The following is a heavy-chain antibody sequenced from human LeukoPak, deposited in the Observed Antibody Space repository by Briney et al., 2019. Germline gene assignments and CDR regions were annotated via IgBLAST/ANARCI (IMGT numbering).Heavy chain of an antibody. D-gene: IGHD2-15*01. CDR1: GFTFSGSA. CDR3: TRFTRYCSGGSCPFGMDV. V-gene: IGHV3-73*01. J-gene: IGHJ6*02. CDR2: IRSKANSYAT. Sequence: PGGSLRLSCAASGFTFSGSAMHWVRQASGKGLEWVGHIRSKANSYATAYAASVKGRFTISRDDSKNTAYLQMNSLKTEDTAVYYCTRFTRYCSGGSCPFGMDVWGQGTTVTVSS.